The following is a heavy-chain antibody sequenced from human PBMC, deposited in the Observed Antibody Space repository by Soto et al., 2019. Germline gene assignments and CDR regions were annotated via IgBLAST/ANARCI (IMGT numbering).Heavy chain of an antibody. CDR3: ARDLGRFGDPDGMDV. D-gene: IGHD3-10*01. V-gene: IGHV4-61*01. Sequence: SATLSLTCTVSGGSVSSGSYYWSWIRQPPGKGLEGIGYIYNSGSTNYTPSLKSRVTISLDTPKSQFSLKLSSVPAADTALYYCARDLGRFGDPDGMDVWGQGTTVTVSS. CDR1: GGSVSSGSYY. J-gene: IGHJ6*02. CDR2: IYNSGST.